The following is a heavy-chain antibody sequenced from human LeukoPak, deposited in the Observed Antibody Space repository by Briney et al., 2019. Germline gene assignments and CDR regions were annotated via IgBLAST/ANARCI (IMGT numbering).Heavy chain of an antibody. CDR2: INPNSGGT. CDR3: ARPYSSGWTTGY. Sequence: ASVKVSCKASGYXFTGYYMHWVRQAPGQGLEWMGWINPNSGGTNFAQKFQGRVTMTRDTSISTAYMELSRLRSDDTAVYYCARPYSSGWTTGYWGQGTLVTVSS. CDR1: GYXFTGYY. V-gene: IGHV1-2*02. J-gene: IGHJ4*02. D-gene: IGHD6-19*01.